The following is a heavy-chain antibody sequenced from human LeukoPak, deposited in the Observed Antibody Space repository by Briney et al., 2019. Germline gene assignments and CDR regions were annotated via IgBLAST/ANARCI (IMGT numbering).Heavy chain of an antibody. Sequence: PGGSLRLSCAASGFTFSSHAMAWVRQAPGKGLEWVSAIGGRGGSTYYADSVKGRFTISRDNSKNTVYLQMNSLRAEDTAVYYCARDPGVVAFHYFDFWGQGTLVTVFS. CDR3: ARDPGVVAFHYFDF. V-gene: IGHV3-23*01. CDR1: GFTFSSHA. CDR2: IGGRGGST. D-gene: IGHD3-3*01. J-gene: IGHJ4*02.